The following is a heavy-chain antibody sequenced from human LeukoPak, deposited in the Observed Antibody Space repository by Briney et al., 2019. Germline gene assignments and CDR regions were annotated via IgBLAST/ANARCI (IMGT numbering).Heavy chain of an antibody. J-gene: IGHJ4*02. D-gene: IGHD2-2*01. CDR3: ANLIVVVPAAPNY. V-gene: IGHV3-23*01. CDR2: ISGSGGST. CDR1: EFTFSTYG. Sequence: GGSLRLSCAASEFTFSTYGMSWVRQAPGKGLEWVSAISGSGGSTYYADSVKGRFTISRDNSKNTLYLQMNSLRAEDTAVYYCANLIVVVPAAPNYWGQGTLVTVSS.